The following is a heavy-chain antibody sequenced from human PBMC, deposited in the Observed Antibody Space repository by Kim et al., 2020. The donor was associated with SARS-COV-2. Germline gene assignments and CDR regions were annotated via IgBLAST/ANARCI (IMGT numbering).Heavy chain of an antibody. J-gene: IGHJ4*02. V-gene: IGHV3-15*01. Sequence: GGSLRLSCAASGFTFPDACMSWVRQAPGKGLEWIASIRRKADGGTTDYAAPVKGGFTSSRDDSKNMLYLRMNSLETDDRAVYYCTTEYWGSFNYWGRGALVTVSS. CDR3: TTEYWGSFNY. CDR1: GFTFPDAC. D-gene: IGHD7-27*01. CDR2: IRRKADGGTT.